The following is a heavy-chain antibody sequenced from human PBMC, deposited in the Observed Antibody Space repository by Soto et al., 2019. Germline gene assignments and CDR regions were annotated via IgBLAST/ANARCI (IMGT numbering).Heavy chain of an antibody. V-gene: IGHV4-59*01. CDR1: GVSISSYY. J-gene: IGHJ4*02. D-gene: IGHD6-13*01. Sequence: SETLSLTCTFSGVSISSYYWSCIRHPPGKGLEWIGYIYYSGSTNYNPSLKSRVTISVDTSKNQFSLKLSSVTAADTAVYYCAGCIAAAGPCEVFDYGGQRNLVTV. CDR2: IYYSGST. CDR3: AGCIAAAGPCEVFDY.